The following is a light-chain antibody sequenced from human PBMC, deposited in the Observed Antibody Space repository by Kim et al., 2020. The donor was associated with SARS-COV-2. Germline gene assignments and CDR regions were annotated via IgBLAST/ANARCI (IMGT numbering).Light chain of an antibody. CDR1: QNISSSY. Sequence: EIVLAQSPGILSLSPGERATLSCTASQNISSSYLSWYQHKPGQAPRLLMYGASSRATGIPDRFSGSGSGTDFTLTIGRVEPEDFAVYYCQQYGSSPFTFGQGTKLEI. J-gene: IGKJ2*01. CDR2: GAS. CDR3: QQYGSSPFT. V-gene: IGKV3-20*01.